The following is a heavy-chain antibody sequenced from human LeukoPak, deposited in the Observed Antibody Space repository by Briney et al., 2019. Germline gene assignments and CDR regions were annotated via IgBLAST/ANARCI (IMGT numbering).Heavy chain of an antibody. CDR1: GFTFSSYA. J-gene: IGHJ4*02. Sequence: PGRSLRLSCAASGFTFSSYAMHWVRQAPGKGLEWVAVISYDGSNKYYADSVKGRFAISRDNSKNTLYLQMNSLRAEDTAVYYCASDPHSSGWYYFDYWGQGTLVTVSS. V-gene: IGHV3-30*09. CDR2: ISYDGSNK. CDR3: ASDPHSSGWYYFDY. D-gene: IGHD6-19*01.